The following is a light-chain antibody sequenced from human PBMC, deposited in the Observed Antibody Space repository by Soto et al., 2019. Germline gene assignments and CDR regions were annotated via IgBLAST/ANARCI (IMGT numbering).Light chain of an antibody. CDR3: QQYGRSPRT. V-gene: IGKV3-20*01. J-gene: IGKJ1*01. CDR2: GAS. CDR1: QSVSSNF. Sequence: EIVMTQSPATLSLSPGERATLSCRASQSVSSNFLAWYQQKPGQAPRLLIYGASTRATGIPDRFSGSGSGTDFTLTISRLEPEDFAVYYCQQYGRSPRTFGHGTKVDIK.